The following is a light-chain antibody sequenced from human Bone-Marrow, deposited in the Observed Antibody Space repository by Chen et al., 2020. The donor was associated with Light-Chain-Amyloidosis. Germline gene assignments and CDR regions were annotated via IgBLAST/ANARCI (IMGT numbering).Light chain of an antibody. CDR2: EVT. V-gene: IGLV2-14*01. CDR1: SSDVGGYDY. Sequence: QSALPQPASVSGSPGQSITISCTGTSSDVGGYDYVSWYQQHPGKAPKLMIYEVTNRPLGVSNRFSGSKSGNTASLTISGLQAEDEADYYCLSYTSNSTRVFGGGTKLTVL. J-gene: IGLJ3*02. CDR3: LSYTSNSTRV.